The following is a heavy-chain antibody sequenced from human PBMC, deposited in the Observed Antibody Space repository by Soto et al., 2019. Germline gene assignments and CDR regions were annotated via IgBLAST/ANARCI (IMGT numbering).Heavy chain of an antibody. Sequence: SETLSLTCTVSGGSIRESGLYWGWIRQSPGKGLEWIGSIFFSGRTHYNPSLKSRVSISIDASKNQFSLNVISVTAADTGVYYCVRSLMDVWGKGTTVTGSS. V-gene: IGHV4-39*01. J-gene: IGHJ6*03. CDR1: GGSIRESGLY. CDR2: IFFSGRT. CDR3: VRSLMDV.